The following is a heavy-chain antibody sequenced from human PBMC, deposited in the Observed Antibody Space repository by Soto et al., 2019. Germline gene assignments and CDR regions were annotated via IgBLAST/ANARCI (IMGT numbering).Heavy chain of an antibody. CDR2: IKQDGDEQ. CDR1: GFTFSSYW. CDR3: GRDLRDWDSGSYSYDY. J-gene: IGHJ4*02. V-gene: IGHV3-7*04. D-gene: IGHD1-26*01. Sequence: EVQLVESGGGLVQPGGSLRLSCAASGFTFSSYWMSWVRQAPGKGLEWVANIKQDGDEQYYEDSVKGRFTISRDNAKNSLYLQMNSLRAEDTAVYYCGRDLRDWDSGSYSYDYWGQGTLVTVSS.